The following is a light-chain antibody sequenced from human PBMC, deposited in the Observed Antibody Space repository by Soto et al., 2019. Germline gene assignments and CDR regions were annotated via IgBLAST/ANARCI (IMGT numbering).Light chain of an antibody. J-gene: IGLJ2*01. CDR3: QSYDSSVRVAV. Sequence: QSVLTQPPSVSGAPGQRVTISCTGTSSNIGAGYDVHWYQQLPGTAPKLLIYGNSNRPSGVPDRFSGSKSGTSASLAITGLQAEAEADYYCQSYDSSVRVAVFGGGTKLTVL. CDR1: SSNIGAGYD. CDR2: GNS. V-gene: IGLV1-40*01.